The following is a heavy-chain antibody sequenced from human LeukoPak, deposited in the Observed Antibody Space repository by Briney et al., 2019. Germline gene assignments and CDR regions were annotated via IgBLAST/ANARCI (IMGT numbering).Heavy chain of an antibody. CDR1: VYTFISYG. D-gene: IGHD6-13*01. J-gene: IGHJ5*02. CDR2: ISAYNGNT. Sequence: ASVKVSCQGSVYTFISYGISWVRQAPGQGLEWMGWISAYNGNTNYAQKLQGRVTMTTDTSTSTAYMELRRLRSDDTAVYYCARVTGQQLVENWCDPWGQGTLVTVSS. V-gene: IGHV1-18*01. CDR3: ARVTGQQLVENWCDP.